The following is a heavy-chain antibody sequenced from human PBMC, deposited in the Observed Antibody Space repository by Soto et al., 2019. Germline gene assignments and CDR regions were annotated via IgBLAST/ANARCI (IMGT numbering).Heavy chain of an antibody. Sequence: PSETLSLTCTVSGGSISSSSYKWGWIRQPPGKSLEWIGNIFYSGSTYYNPSLKSRVTLSVDTSKNQFSLTLSSVTAADTAVYYCARYAALAGILDYWGQGTLVTVSS. V-gene: IGHV4-39*01. CDR3: ARYAALAGILDY. CDR2: IFYSGST. D-gene: IGHD6-19*01. J-gene: IGHJ4*02. CDR1: GGSISSSSYK.